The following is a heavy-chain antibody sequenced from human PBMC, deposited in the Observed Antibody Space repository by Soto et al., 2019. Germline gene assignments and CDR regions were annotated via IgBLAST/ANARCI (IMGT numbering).Heavy chain of an antibody. CDR2: ISAYNGNT. CDR1: GYTFTSYG. CDR3: STVRYFDWSRPDYGMDV. Sequence: ASVKVSCKASGYTFTSYGISWVRQAPGQGLEWMGWISAYNGNTNYAQKIQGRVTMNTDTSTSTAYMELRSLRSDDTAVYYCSTVRYFDWSRPDYGMDVWGQGTTVTVSS. J-gene: IGHJ6*02. V-gene: IGHV1-18*01. D-gene: IGHD3-9*01.